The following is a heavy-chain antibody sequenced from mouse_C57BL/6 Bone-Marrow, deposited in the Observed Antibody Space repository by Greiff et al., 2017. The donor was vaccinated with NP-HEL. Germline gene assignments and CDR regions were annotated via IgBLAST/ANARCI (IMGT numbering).Heavy chain of an antibody. D-gene: IGHD1-1*01. V-gene: IGHV10-3*01. CDR1: GFTFNTYA. CDR2: IRSKSSNYAT. CDR3: VRDYYGSSYVWFAY. Sequence: EVQRVESGGGLVQPKGSLKLSCAASGFTFNTYAMHWVRQAPGKGLEWVARIRSKSSNYATYYADSVKDRFTISRDDSQSMLYLQMNNLKTEDTAMYYCVRDYYGSSYVWFAYWGQGTLVTVSA. J-gene: IGHJ3*01.